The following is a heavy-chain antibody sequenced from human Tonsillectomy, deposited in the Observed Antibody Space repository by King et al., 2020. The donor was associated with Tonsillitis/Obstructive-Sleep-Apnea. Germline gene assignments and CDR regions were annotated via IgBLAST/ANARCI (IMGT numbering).Heavy chain of an antibody. Sequence: VQLVESGGGLVQPGGSLRLSCAASGFTFSDHYMDWVRQAPGKGLEWVGRTRNKANSYTTEYAASVKGRFTISRDDSKNSLYLQMNSLKTEDTAVYYCAREYCSSTSCYLSYYYYYMDVCGKGTTVTVSS. V-gene: IGHV3-72*01. CDR1: GFTFSDHY. CDR2: TRNKANSYTT. CDR3: AREYCSSTSCYLSYYYYYMDV. J-gene: IGHJ6*03. D-gene: IGHD2-2*01.